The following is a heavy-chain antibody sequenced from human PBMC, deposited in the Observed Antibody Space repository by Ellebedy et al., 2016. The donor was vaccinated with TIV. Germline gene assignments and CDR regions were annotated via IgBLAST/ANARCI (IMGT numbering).Heavy chain of an antibody. V-gene: IGHV3-74*01. Sequence: GGSLRLSCAASGFTFSNYWMHWVRQAPGKGLVWVSRINSDGSATNHADSVKGRFTISRDNAKNTLYLQMNSLRDDDTAIYYCVRDPYRYGPWGQGTLVTVSS. J-gene: IGHJ5*02. CDR3: VRDPYRYGP. CDR1: GFTFSNYW. D-gene: IGHD1-26*01. CDR2: INSDGSAT.